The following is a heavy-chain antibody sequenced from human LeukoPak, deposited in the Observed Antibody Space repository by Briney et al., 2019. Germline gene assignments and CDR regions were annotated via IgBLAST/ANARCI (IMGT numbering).Heavy chain of an antibody. D-gene: IGHD3-3*01. V-gene: IGHV4-39*02. CDR1: GGSTSGGNYY. Sequence: SETLSLTCTVSGGSTSGGNYYWGWIRRPPGKGLEWIGGISSSGNTYYNPSLKSRITISIDTSKNHFSLKLSSVTAADTAVYYCARLGAGPTYYDFWSGYSSFYFDYWGQGTLVTVSS. CDR2: ISSSGNT. CDR3: ARLGAGPTYYDFWSGYSSFYFDY. J-gene: IGHJ4*02.